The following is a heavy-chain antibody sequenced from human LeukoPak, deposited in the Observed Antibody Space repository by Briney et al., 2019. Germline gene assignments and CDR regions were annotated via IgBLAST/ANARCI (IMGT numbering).Heavy chain of an antibody. CDR1: GFTFSSYS. V-gene: IGHV3-21*01. J-gene: IGHJ4*02. Sequence: GGSLRLSCAASGFTFSSYSMNWVRQAPGKGLEWVSSISSSSSYIYYADSVKGRFTISRDNAKNSLYLQMNGLRAEDTAVYYCASSVSGIWSYSFDYWGQGTLVTVSS. CDR2: ISSSSSYI. D-gene: IGHD2-8*01. CDR3: ASSVSGIWSYSFDY.